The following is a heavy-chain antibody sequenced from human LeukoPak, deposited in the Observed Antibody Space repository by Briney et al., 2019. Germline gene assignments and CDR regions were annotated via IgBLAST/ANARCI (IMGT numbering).Heavy chain of an antibody. V-gene: IGHV4-59*12. J-gene: IGHJ6*03. D-gene: IGHD3-10*01. CDR2: LYYTGST. Sequence: SETLSLTCTVSGGSLSSYYWSWLRQPPGNGLEWIGYLYYTGSTNYNPSLTSRVTISVDTSKNQFSLTLSSVTAADTAIYYCARVITMVRGVIIMSYYYYMDVWGKGTTVTVSS. CDR3: ARVITMVRGVIIMSYYYYMDV. CDR1: GGSLSSYY.